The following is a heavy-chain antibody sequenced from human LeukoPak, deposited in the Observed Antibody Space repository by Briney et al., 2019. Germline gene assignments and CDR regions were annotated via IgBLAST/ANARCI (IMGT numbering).Heavy chain of an antibody. J-gene: IGHJ3*01. CDR3: AKDSFSYNGVFDALDV. D-gene: IGHD2-8*01. CDR2: TAPV. V-gene: IGHV3-23*01. Sequence: GGSLRLSCVASGFTFSDYAMTWVRQAPGKGLEWVSSTAPVYYADSVKGRFTISRDDSKNTLLLQMNSLRVEDTAIYYCAKDSFSYNGVFDALDVWGQGSMVTVSS. CDR1: GFTFSDYA.